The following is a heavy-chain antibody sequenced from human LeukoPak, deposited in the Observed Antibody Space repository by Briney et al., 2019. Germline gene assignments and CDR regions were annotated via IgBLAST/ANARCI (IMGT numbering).Heavy chain of an antibody. CDR1: EFTFRTYS. CDR3: AELGITMIGGV. CDR2: IDTTSSTI. J-gene: IGHJ6*04. Sequence: RAGGSLRLSCAASEFTFRTYSMNWVRQAPGKGLEWVSYIDTTSSTIYYADSVKGRFTISRDNAKNSLYLQMNSLRAEDTAVYYCAELGITMIGGVWGKGTTVTISS. V-gene: IGHV3-48*01. D-gene: IGHD3-10*02.